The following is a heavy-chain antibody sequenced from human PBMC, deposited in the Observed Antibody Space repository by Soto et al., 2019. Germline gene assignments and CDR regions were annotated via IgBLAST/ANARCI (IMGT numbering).Heavy chain of an antibody. Sequence: PGGSLRLSCAASGFTFSSYAMSWVRQAPGKGLEWVSAISGSGGSTYYADSVKGRFTISRDNSKNTLYLQWSSLKASDTAMYYCARLASHSSSWYPWFAPWGQGTLVTVSS. CDR2: ISGSGGST. V-gene: IGHV3-23*01. J-gene: IGHJ5*02. CDR1: GFTFSSYA. D-gene: IGHD6-13*01. CDR3: ARLASHSSSWYPWFAP.